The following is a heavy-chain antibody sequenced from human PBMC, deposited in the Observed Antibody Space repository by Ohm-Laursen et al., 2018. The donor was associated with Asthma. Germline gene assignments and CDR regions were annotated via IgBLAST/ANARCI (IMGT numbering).Heavy chain of an antibody. D-gene: IGHD3-22*01. Sequence: ASVKVSCKSSGYTFTSYYMHWVRQAPGQGLEWMGIINPSGGSTSYAQKFQGRVTMTRDTSTSTVYMELSSLRSEDTAVYYCARGEYYDSSGHYGMDVWGQGTTVTVSS. CDR2: INPSGGST. CDR1: GYTFTSYY. CDR3: ARGEYYDSSGHYGMDV. J-gene: IGHJ6*02. V-gene: IGHV1-46*01.